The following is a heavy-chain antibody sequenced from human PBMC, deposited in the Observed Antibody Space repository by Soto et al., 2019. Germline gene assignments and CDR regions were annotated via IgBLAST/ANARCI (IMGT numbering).Heavy chain of an antibody. D-gene: IGHD3-22*01. Sequence: QVQLVESGGGVVQPGRSLRLSCAASGFIVSFYGMHWVRQAPGKGLEWVAVISDDGSRKYYADSVKGRFTISRDNSKNTVYLQMNSLRAEDTAVYYCAKLKTHYFDSSGPVPLYNIDYWGQGTLVTVSS. CDR2: ISDDGSRK. CDR1: GFIVSFYG. V-gene: IGHV3-30*18. J-gene: IGHJ4*01. CDR3: AKLKTHYFDSSGPVPLYNIDY.